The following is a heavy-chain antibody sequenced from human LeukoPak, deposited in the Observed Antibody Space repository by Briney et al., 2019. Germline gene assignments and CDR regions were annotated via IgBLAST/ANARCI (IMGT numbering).Heavy chain of an antibody. CDR1: GFTFSSYG. Sequence: PGGSLRLSCAASGFTFSSYGMSWVRQAPGKGLEWVSAISGSGGTTYYADSVKGRFTISRDNSMNTLYLQMNSLRAEDTAVYYCAKVLGYCTSTSYQYYFDYWGQGTLVTVSS. J-gene: IGHJ4*02. CDR3: AKVLGYCTSTSYQYYFDY. V-gene: IGHV3-23*01. CDR2: ISGSGGTT. D-gene: IGHD2-2*01.